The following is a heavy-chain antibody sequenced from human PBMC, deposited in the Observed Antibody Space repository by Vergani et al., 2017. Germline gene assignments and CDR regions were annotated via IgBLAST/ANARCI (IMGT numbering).Heavy chain of an antibody. CDR3: AKPVQLERRKNDAFDI. Sequence: EVQLLESGGGLVQPGGSLRLSCAASGFTFSSYAMSWVRQAPGKGLEWVSVIYSGGSSTYYADSVKGRFTISRDNSKNTLYLQMNSLIAEDTAVYYCAKPVQLERRKNDAFDIWGQGTMVTVSS. J-gene: IGHJ3*02. V-gene: IGHV3-23*03. CDR1: GFTFSSYA. CDR2: IYSGGSST. D-gene: IGHD1-1*01.